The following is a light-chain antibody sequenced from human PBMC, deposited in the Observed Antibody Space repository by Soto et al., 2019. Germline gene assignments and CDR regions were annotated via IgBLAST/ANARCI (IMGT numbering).Light chain of an antibody. Sequence: QSVLTQPASVSGSPGQSITISCTGTSNDVGGYKFVSWYQQHPGKAPKLMIYEVSNRPSGVSNRFSGSKSGYMASLTISGLQAEDEADYYSSSYTSSGTLVFGAGTKVTV. CDR2: EVS. J-gene: IGLJ1*01. CDR3: SSYTSSGTLV. CDR1: SNDVGGYKF. V-gene: IGLV2-14*01.